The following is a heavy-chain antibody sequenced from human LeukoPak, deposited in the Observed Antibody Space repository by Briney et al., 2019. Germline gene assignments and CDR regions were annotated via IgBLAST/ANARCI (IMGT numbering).Heavy chain of an antibody. Sequence: KPSETLSLTCTVSGYSISSGYYWGWIRQPPGKGLEWIGSIYHVGSTYYNPSLKSRVTISVDTSKNQFSLKLSSVTAADTAVYYCGREGSIGDAFDIWGQGTMVTVSS. CDR3: GREGSIGDAFDI. CDR1: GYSISSGYY. J-gene: IGHJ3*02. V-gene: IGHV4-38-2*02. CDR2: IYHVGST.